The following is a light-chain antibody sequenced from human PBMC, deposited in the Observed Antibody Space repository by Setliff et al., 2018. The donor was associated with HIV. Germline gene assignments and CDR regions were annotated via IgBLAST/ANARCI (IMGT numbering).Light chain of an antibody. CDR3: CSYAGNYTMV. CDR1: SSDVGGYNY. CDR2: DVS. J-gene: IGLJ2*01. V-gene: IGLV2-11*01. Sequence: QSALTQPRSVSGSPGQSVTISCTGTSSDVGGYNYVSWYQQHPGKAPKLMIYDVSKRPSGVPDRFSGSKSGNTASLTIPGLQADDEADYYCCSYAGNYTMVFGGGTKVTVL.